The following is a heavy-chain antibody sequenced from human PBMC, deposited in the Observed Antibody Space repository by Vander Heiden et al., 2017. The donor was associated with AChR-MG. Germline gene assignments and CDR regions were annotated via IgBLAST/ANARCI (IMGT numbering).Heavy chain of an antibody. CDR3: AVNLYSSSWYYFDY. CDR2: IYYSGST. V-gene: IGHV4-39*01. Sequence: QLQLQESGPGLVKPSETLSLTCTVSGGSISSSSYYWGWIRQPPGKGLEWIGSIYYSGSTYYNPSLKSRVTISVDTSKNQFSLKLSSVTAADTAVYYCAVNLYSSSWYYFDYWGQGTLVTVSS. J-gene: IGHJ4*02. D-gene: IGHD6-13*01. CDR1: GGSISSSSYY.